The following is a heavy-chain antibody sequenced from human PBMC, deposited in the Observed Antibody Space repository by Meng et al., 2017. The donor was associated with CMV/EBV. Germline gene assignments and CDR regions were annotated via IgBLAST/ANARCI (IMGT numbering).Heavy chain of an antibody. J-gene: IGHJ5*02. CDR1: GFTFSSYW. CDR2: IKQDGSEK. Sequence: GESLKISCAASGFTFSSYWMSWVRQAPGKGLEWVANIKQDGSEKYYVDSVKGRFTISRDNAKNSLYLQMNSLRAEDTAVYYCARDLRDWFDPWGQGTLVTVLL. D-gene: IGHD3-16*01. V-gene: IGHV3-7*01. CDR3: ARDLRDWFDP.